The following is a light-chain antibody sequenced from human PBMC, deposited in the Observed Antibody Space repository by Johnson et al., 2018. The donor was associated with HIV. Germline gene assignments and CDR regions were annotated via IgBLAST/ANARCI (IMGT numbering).Light chain of an antibody. CDR1: VSNIESYY. Sequence: QSVLTQPPSVSAAPGQTVTISCSGTVSNIESYYVSWYQQLPGAAPTLLIYETNKRPSGIPDRFSGSKSGTTATLGITGLQTGDEADSDCGRWEASLKPLYVLGPGNTITVL. V-gene: IGLV1-51*02. J-gene: IGLJ1*01. CDR2: ETN. CDR3: GRWEASLKPLYV.